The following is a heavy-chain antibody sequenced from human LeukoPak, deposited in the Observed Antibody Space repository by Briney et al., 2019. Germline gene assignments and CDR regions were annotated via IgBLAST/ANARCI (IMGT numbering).Heavy chain of an antibody. V-gene: IGHV4-59*01. CDR2: IDYSGST. CDR1: GGSISNFY. CDR3: ARGLSSTRRETDY. Sequence: PSETLSLTCSVSGGSISNFYCSWIRQLPGKGLECIGYIDYSGSTSYNPSLKSRVTISIDTSKNQFSLRLSSVAAADTAVYFCARGLSSTRRETDYWGQGTLVTVSS. D-gene: IGHD2-2*01. J-gene: IGHJ4*02.